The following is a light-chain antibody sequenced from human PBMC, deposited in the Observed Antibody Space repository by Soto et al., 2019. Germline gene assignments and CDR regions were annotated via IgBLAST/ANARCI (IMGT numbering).Light chain of an antibody. CDR3: QSYDSSLSGVV. Sequence: QAVLTQPPSVSGAPGQRVTISCTGSSSNIGAGCDVHWYQQLPGTAPKLLIYGNSNRPSGVPDRFSGSKSGTSASLAITGLQAEDEADYHCQSYDSSLSGVVFGGGTKVTVL. CDR2: GNS. V-gene: IGLV1-40*01. J-gene: IGLJ2*01. CDR1: SSNIGAGCD.